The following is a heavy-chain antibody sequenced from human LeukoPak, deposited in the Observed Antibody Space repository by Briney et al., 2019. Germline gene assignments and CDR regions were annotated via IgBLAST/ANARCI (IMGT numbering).Heavy chain of an antibody. CDR3: ARRRGSGPYNDWFDP. Sequence: SETLSLTCTVSGDSIGTYYWSWIRQPPGKGLEWIGYINYSGRANYNPSLKSRVIMSVDTSTNQFSLKLSSVTAADTAVYYCARRRGSGPYNDWFDPWGRGTLVTVSS. D-gene: IGHD6-19*01. CDR2: INYSGRA. J-gene: IGHJ5*02. CDR1: GDSIGTYY. V-gene: IGHV4-59*08.